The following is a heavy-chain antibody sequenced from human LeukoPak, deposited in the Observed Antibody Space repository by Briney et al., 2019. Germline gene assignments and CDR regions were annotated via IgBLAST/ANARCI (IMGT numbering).Heavy chain of an antibody. Sequence: PSETLSLTCTVSGGSISSYYWSWIRQPPGKGLEWIGYIYYSGSTNYNPSLKSRVTISVDTSKNQFSLKLSSVTAADTAVYYCASYNWNDSGFDYWGQGTLVTASS. CDR2: IYYSGST. CDR3: ASYNWNDSGFDY. J-gene: IGHJ4*02. CDR1: GGSISSYY. D-gene: IGHD1-1*01. V-gene: IGHV4-59*12.